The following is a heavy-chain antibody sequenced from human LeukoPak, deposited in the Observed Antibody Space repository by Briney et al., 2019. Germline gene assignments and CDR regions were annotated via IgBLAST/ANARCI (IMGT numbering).Heavy chain of an antibody. Sequence: GGPLRLSCAASGFTFSSFEMNWVRQAPGKGLEWLSYISSSGGTIYYADSVKGRFTSSRDNAQNSLYLQMISLRAEDTAIYYCARYYFGAGDTWGQGVLVTVSS. CDR3: ARYYFGAGDT. D-gene: IGHD3-10*01. J-gene: IGHJ5*02. CDR2: ISSSGGTI. V-gene: IGHV3-48*03. CDR1: GFTFSSFE.